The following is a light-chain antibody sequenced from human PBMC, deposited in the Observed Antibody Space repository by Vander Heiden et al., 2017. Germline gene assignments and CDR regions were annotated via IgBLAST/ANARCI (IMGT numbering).Light chain of an antibody. V-gene: IGLV1-47*01. J-gene: IGLJ2*01. CDR1: SSNIGSNY. Sequence: QSVLPQPPSASGTPGQRVTIACSGGSSNIGSNYVYWYQQFPGTAPKLLIYRNYHRPSGVPDRFSGSKSGTSASLAISGLRSEDEADYYCAAWDDSLSGVLFGGGTKLTVL. CDR3: AAWDDSLSGVL. CDR2: RNY.